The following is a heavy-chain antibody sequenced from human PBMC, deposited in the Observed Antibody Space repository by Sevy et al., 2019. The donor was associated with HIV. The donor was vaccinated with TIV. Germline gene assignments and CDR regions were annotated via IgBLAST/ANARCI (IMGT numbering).Heavy chain of an antibody. CDR1: GFTFSSYW. J-gene: IGHJ4*02. CDR3: VREGLGGFSYSLDC. V-gene: IGHV3-7*01. CDR2: MKEDGSEK. Sequence: GGSLRLSCAASGFTFSSYWMSWVRQAPGKRLEWVATMKEDGSEKSYVDSVKGRFTISRDNAKNSLYLQMNSLRVDDTALYYCVREGLGGFSYSLDCWGQGNLVTVSS. D-gene: IGHD5-18*01.